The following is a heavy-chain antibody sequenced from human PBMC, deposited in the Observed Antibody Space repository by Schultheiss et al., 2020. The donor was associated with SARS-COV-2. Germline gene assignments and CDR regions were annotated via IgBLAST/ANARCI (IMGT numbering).Heavy chain of an antibody. V-gene: IGHV4-39*07. D-gene: IGHD2-21*01. CDR1: GGSISSSSYY. Sequence: SETLSLTCTVSGGSISSSSYYWGWIRQPPGKGLEWIGSIYYSGSTNYNPSLKSRVTISVDTSKNQFSLKLSSVTAADTAVYYCARTPYCGGDCYSFTGPLNVAYYFDYWGQGTLVTVSS. J-gene: IGHJ4*02. CDR3: ARTPYCGGDCYSFTGPLNVAYYFDY. CDR2: IYYSGST.